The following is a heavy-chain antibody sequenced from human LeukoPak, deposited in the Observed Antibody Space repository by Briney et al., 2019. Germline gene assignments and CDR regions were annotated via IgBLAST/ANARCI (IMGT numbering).Heavy chain of an antibody. CDR3: ATLNFRDGMDV. J-gene: IGHJ6*02. CDR2: IRPKTGDT. CDR1: GYTFTDYY. V-gene: IGHV1-2*02. Sequence: GASVKVSRKASGYTFTDYYHHWVRHVPGQGPEWMGWIRPKTGDTKYAEKFQGRVTMTRDTSISTAYMELSRLRSDDTALYYCATLNFRDGMDVWGQGTTVTVSS.